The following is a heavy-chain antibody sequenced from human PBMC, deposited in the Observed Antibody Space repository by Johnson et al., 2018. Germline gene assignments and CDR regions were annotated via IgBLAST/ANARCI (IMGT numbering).Heavy chain of an antibody. Sequence: VQLLESGGGVVQPGRSLRLSCAASGFTFSSYAMHWVRQAPGKGLEWVAVISYDGSNKYYADSVKGRFTISRDNSKNTLYLQMNSLRAEDTAVYYCARDDRDVWGKGTTVTVSS. V-gene: IGHV3-30-3*01. J-gene: IGHJ6*03. CDR2: ISYDGSNK. CDR1: GFTFSSYA. CDR3: ARDDRDV.